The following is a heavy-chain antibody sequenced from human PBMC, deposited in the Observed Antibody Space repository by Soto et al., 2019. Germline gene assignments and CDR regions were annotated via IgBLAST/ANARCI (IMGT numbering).Heavy chain of an antibody. CDR1: GFTFSSYA. V-gene: IGHV3-64D*08. D-gene: IGHD3-22*01. Sequence: GGSLRLSCSASGFTFSSYAMHWVRQAPGKGLEYVSAISSNGVSTYYADSVKGRFTISRDNSKNTLYLQMSSLRAEDTAVYYCVKVLHDYYDSSGYYYPENYYFDYWGQGTLVTVSS. CDR3: VKVLHDYYDSSGYYYPENYYFDY. CDR2: ISSNGVST. J-gene: IGHJ4*02.